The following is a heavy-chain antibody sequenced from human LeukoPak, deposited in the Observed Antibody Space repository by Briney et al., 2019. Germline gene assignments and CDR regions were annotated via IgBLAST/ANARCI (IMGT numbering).Heavy chain of an antibody. J-gene: IGHJ5*02. CDR2: ISAYNGNT. Sequence: DSVKVSCKASGYTFTSYGISWVRQAPGQGLEWMGWISAYNGNTNYAQKLQGRVTMTTDTSTSTAYMELRSLRSDDTAVYYCARVLRYFDWGSWFDPWGQGTLVTVSS. V-gene: IGHV1-18*01. D-gene: IGHD3-9*01. CDR1: GYTFTSYG. CDR3: ARVLRYFDWGSWFDP.